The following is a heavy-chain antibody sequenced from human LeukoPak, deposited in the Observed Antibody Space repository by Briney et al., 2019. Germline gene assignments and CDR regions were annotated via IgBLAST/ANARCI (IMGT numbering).Heavy chain of an antibody. CDR2: IKQDGSEK. D-gene: IGHD6-19*01. Sequence: PGGSLRLSCAVSGFSFSNHWMTWVRQAPGKGLEWVASIKQDGSEKYYVDSVKGRFTISRDNAKNSLYLQINSLRAEDTAVYYCARDQSSGWYLTPGFDPWGQGTLVTVSS. J-gene: IGHJ5*02. V-gene: IGHV3-7*04. CDR3: ARDQSSGWYLTPGFDP. CDR1: GFSFSNHW.